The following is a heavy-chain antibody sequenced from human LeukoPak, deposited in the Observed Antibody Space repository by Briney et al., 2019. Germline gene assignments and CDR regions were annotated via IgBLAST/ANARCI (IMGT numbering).Heavy chain of an antibody. CDR2: INPSGGST. D-gene: IGHD2-15*01. CDR3: ARVGGVVAATLLPPDY. V-gene: IGHV1-46*01. CDR1: GYTFTGYY. J-gene: IGHJ4*02. Sequence: ASVKVSCKASGYTFTGYYMHWVRQAPGQGLEWMGIINPSGGSTSYAQKFQGRVTMTRDTSTSTVYMELSSLRSEDTAVYYCARVGGVVAATLLPPDYWGQGTLVTVSS.